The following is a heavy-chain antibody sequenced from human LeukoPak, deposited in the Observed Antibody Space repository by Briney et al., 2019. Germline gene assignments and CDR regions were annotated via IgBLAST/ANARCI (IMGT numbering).Heavy chain of an antibody. CDR2: IYTSGST. V-gene: IGHV4-59*10. CDR3: ARGSYYDSSGYYVLAAFDI. Sequence: SETLSLTCAVYGGSFSGYYWSWIRQPAGKGLEWIGRIYTSGSTNYNPSLKSRVTISVDTSKNQFSLKLSSVTAADTAVYYCARGSYYDSSGYYVLAAFDIWGQGTMVTVSS. CDR1: GGSFSGYY. D-gene: IGHD3-22*01. J-gene: IGHJ3*02.